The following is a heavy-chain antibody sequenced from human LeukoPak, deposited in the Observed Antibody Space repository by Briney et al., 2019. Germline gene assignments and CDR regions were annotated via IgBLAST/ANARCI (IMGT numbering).Heavy chain of an antibody. V-gene: IGHV3-30*03. D-gene: IGHD3-10*01. CDR3: ARQAGVT. J-gene: IGHJ5*02. CDR1: GFTFSSYG. CDR2: ISYDGSNK. Sequence: GGSLRLSCAASGFTFSSYGMHWVRQAPGKGLEWVAVISYDGSNKYYADSVKGRFTISRDNAKNSLYLQMNSLRAEDTAVYYCARQAGVTWGQGTLVTVSS.